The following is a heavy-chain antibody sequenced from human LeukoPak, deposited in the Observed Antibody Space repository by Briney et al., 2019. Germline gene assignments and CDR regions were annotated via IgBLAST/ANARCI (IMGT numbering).Heavy chain of an antibody. CDR1: GYTFTIYG. J-gene: IGHJ4*02. D-gene: IGHD3-22*01. CDR3: ARSRYYYDSSGYYKDY. Sequence: GASVLVSSTASGYTFTIYGISWVRQAPGQGLEWMGWMSAYNGNTNYAQKLQGRVTMTTDTSTSTAYMELRSLRSDDTAVYYCARSRYYYDSSGYYKDYWGQGTLVTVSS. V-gene: IGHV1-18*01. CDR2: MSAYNGNT.